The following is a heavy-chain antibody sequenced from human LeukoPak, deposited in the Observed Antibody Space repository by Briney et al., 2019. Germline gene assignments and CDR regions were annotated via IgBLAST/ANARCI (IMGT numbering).Heavy chain of an antibody. D-gene: IGHD3-10*01. J-gene: IGHJ6*04. CDR2: NNPNSGGT. CDR1: GYTFTDYY. Sequence: ASVTVSCKASGYTFTDYYIHWVRQAPGQGLEWMGWNNPNSGGTNYAQKFQGWVTMTRDTSISTAYMDLTRLRSDDTAVYYCAREGSGNYGYGMDVWGKGTTVTASS. CDR3: AREGSGNYGYGMDV. V-gene: IGHV1-2*04.